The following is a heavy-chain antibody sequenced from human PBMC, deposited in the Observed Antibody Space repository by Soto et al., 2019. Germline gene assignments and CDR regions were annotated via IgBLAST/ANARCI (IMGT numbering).Heavy chain of an antibody. Sequence: LSLTCTVSGGSISSGGYYWSWICQHPGKGLEWIGYIYYSGSTYYNPSLKSRVTISVDTSKNQFSLKLSSVTAADTAVYYCARDLRFRGFYGMDVWGQGTTVTVSS. CDR1: GGSISSGGYY. V-gene: IGHV4-31*03. J-gene: IGHJ6*02. D-gene: IGHD3-10*01. CDR3: ARDLRFRGFYGMDV. CDR2: IYYSGST.